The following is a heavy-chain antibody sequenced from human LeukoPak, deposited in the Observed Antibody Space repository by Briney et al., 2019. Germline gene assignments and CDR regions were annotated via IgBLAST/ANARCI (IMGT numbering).Heavy chain of an antibody. Sequence: GGSPRLSCAASGFTFSNYGMHWVRQAPGKGLEWVALIWYDGSNKYYADSVKGRFTISRDNSKNTLYLQMNSLRAEDTAVYYCAGSYYNVFDYWGQGTLVTVSS. CDR2: IWYDGSNK. J-gene: IGHJ4*02. CDR1: GFTFSNYG. V-gene: IGHV3-33*01. CDR3: AGSYYNVFDY. D-gene: IGHD3-10*01.